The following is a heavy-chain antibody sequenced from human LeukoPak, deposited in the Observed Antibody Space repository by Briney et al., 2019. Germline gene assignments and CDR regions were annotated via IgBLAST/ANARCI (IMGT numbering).Heavy chain of an antibody. V-gene: IGHV4-59*12. J-gene: IGHJ5*02. Sequence: GSLRLSCAASGFTFSRYSMNWIRQHPGKGLEWIGYIYYSGSTYYNPSLKSRVTISVDRSKNQFSLKLSSVTAADTAVYYCARSLVVLKGTWFDPWGQGTLVTVSS. CDR1: GFTFSRYS. CDR2: IYYSGST. CDR3: ARSLVVLKGTWFDP. D-gene: IGHD1-1*01.